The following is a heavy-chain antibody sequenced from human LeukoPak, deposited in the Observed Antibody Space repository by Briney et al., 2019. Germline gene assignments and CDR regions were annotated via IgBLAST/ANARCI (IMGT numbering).Heavy chain of an antibody. V-gene: IGHV4-34*01. J-gene: IGHJ5*02. Sequence: PSETLSLTCAVYGGSFSGYYWSWIRQPPGKGLEWIGEINHSGSTNYNPSLKSRVTMSVDTSKNQFSLKLSPVTAADTAVYYCARDRESWFDPWGQGTLVTVSS. CDR1: GGSFSGYY. CDR3: ARDRESWFDP. CDR2: INHSGST.